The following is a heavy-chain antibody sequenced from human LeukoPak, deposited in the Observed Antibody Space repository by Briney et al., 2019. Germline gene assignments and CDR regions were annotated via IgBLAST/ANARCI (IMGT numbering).Heavy chain of an antibody. Sequence: PSETLSLTCTVSGGSISSYYWSWIRQPPGKGLEWIGYIYYSGSTNYNPSLKSRVTISVDTSKNQFSLKLSSVTAADTAVYYCASTMVRGVIPDAFDIWGQGTMVTVSS. CDR2: IYYSGST. D-gene: IGHD3-10*01. V-gene: IGHV4-59*01. J-gene: IGHJ3*02. CDR3: ASTMVRGVIPDAFDI. CDR1: GGSISSYY.